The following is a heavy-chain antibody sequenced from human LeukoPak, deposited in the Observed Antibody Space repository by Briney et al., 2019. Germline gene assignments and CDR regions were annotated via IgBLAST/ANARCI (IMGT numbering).Heavy chain of an antibody. D-gene: IGHD4-17*01. V-gene: IGHV4-39*01. Sequence: SETLSLTCTVSGASIDTRNSYWGWIRQPPGRGLEWIGTIYHSGTTYYGPSLESRVSISVDTSKNQFSVKLNSVSAADTAVYYCARHARRSFYGDYLGFDYWGRGILVIVSS. CDR1: GASIDTRNSY. J-gene: IGHJ4*02. CDR2: IYHSGTT. CDR3: ARHARRSFYGDYLGFDY.